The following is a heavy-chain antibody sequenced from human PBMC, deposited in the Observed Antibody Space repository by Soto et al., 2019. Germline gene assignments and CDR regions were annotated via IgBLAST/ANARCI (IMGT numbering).Heavy chain of an antibody. J-gene: IGHJ4*02. CDR1: CYTFTSYG. Sequence: APVKVSCKASCYTFTSYGISWVRQAPGQGLEWMGWISAYNGNTNYAQKLQGRVTMTTDTSTSTAYMELRSLRSDDTAVYYCARDRAGGITVTTLPNFDYWGQGTLVTVSS. D-gene: IGHD4-17*01. CDR3: ARDRAGGITVTTLPNFDY. CDR2: ISAYNGNT. V-gene: IGHV1-18*01.